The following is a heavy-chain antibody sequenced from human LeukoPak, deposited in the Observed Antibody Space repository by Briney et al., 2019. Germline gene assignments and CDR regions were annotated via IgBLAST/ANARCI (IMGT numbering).Heavy chain of an antibody. V-gene: IGHV3-53*01. CDR3: ARNILFAFDI. Sequence: GGSLRLSRAASGLTVSSSYMSWVRQAPGKGLEWVSIIYNDGSTYYADSMKGRFTISRDNSKNTLYLQVNSLRAEDTAMYYYARNILFAFDIWGQGTTVTVSS. CDR1: GLTVSSSY. J-gene: IGHJ3*02. CDR2: IYNDGST.